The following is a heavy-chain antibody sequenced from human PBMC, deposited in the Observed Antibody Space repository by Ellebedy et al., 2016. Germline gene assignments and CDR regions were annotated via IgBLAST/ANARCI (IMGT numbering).Heavy chain of an antibody. V-gene: IGHV1-18*01. J-gene: IGHJ4*02. Sequence: ASVKVSCKASDYTFSGSVITWVRQAPGQGLEWMGWISAYNGDTKYAQNLQGRVTMTTDTSTSTAYMELRSLRSDDTAVYYCARDRGGSTWYFDYWGQGTLVTVSS. CDR2: ISAYNGDT. CDR1: DYTFSGSV. D-gene: IGHD6-13*01. CDR3: ARDRGGSTWYFDY.